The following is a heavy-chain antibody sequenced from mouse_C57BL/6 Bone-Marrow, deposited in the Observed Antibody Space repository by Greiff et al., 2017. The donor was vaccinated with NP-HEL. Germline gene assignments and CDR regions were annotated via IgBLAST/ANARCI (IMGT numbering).Heavy chain of an antibody. CDR1: GFTFSDFY. Sequence: EVMLVESGGGLVQSGRSLRLSCATSGFTFSDFYMEWVRQAPGKGLEWIAASRHKANDDTTEYSASVKGRFIVSRDTSQSSLYLQMNALIAEDTAIYYCARTLGWYFDVWGTGTTVTVAS. CDR3: ARTLGWYFDV. CDR2: SRHKANDDTT. V-gene: IGHV7-1*01. J-gene: IGHJ1*03.